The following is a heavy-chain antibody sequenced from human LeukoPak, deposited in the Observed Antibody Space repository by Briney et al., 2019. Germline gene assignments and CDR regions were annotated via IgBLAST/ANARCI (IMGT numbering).Heavy chain of an antibody. D-gene: IGHD3-3*01. V-gene: IGHV4-39*01. CDR2: IYYSGST. CDR3: ARHKGSTTISPDNWFDP. Sequence: PSETLSLTCTVSGGSISSSSYYWGWIRQPPGKGLEWIGSIYYSGSTYYNPSLKSRVTISVDTSKNQFSLKLSSVTAADTAVYYCARHKGSTTISPDNWFDPWGQGTLVTVSS. J-gene: IGHJ5*02. CDR1: GGSISSSSYY.